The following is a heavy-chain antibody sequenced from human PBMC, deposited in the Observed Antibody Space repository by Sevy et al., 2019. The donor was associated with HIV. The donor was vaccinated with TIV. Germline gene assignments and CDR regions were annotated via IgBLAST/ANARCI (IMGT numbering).Heavy chain of an antibody. CDR3: AIREDFWSGYYTD. Sequence: SETLSLTCTVSGGSISSSSYYWGWIRQPPGKGLEWIGSIYYSGSTYYNPSLKSRVTISVDTSKNQFSLKLSSVTAADTAVYYCAIREDFWSGYYTDWGQRTLVTVSS. D-gene: IGHD3-3*01. J-gene: IGHJ4*02. V-gene: IGHV4-39*01. CDR2: IYYSGST. CDR1: GGSISSSSYY.